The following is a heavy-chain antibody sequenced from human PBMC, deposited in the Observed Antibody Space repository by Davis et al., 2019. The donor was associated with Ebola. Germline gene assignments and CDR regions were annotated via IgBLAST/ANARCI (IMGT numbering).Heavy chain of an antibody. Sequence: GESLKISCAGSGFTFSAYAMTWVRQAPGKGLEWVSRISGSGGDPHYADSVKGRFTISSDNSKNTLYLQMNSLRAEDTAVYYCARDLTRGYSGYGMNVWGKGTTVTVSS. CDR3: ARDLTRGYSGYGMNV. CDR2: ISGSGGDP. CDR1: GFTFSAYA. J-gene: IGHJ6*04. V-gene: IGHV3-23*01. D-gene: IGHD5-12*01.